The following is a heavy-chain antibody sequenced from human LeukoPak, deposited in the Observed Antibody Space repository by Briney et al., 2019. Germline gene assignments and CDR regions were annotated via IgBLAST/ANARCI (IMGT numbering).Heavy chain of an antibody. J-gene: IGHJ4*02. CDR2: ISDIGSI. CDR3: ARAIFGVALDY. CDR1: GGSISSYY. Sequence: SETLSLTCTVSGGSISSYYWSWIRQPPGKGLEWIAYISDIGSINYNPSLKSRVTISVDTSKNQFSLKLSSVTAADTAVYYCARAIFGVALDYWGQGTLVTVSS. V-gene: IGHV4-59*08. D-gene: IGHD3-3*01.